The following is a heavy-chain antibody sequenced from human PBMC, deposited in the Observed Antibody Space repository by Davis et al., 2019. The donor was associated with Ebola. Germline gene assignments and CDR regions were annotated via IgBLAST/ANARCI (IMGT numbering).Heavy chain of an antibody. V-gene: IGHV3-21*01. J-gene: IGHJ4*02. CDR3: ASGLDY. CDR1: RFTSSGFTFSDYD. CDR2: ISKTSVYT. Sequence: PGGSLRLSCAASRFTSSGFTFSDYDMNWVRQAPGKGLEWVSTISKTSVYTYYAESVKGRFTISRDNAKNSLYLQMDGLRVEDTAVYYCASGLDYWGQGSLVTVSS.